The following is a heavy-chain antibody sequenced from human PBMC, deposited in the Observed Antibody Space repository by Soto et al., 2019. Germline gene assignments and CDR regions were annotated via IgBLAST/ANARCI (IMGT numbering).Heavy chain of an antibody. CDR1: GGSISSGGYY. D-gene: IGHD4-17*01. CDR3: ARGPDRLRIHLRLD. Sequence: QVQLQESGPGLVKPSQTLSLTCTVSGGSISSGGYYWSWIRQHPGKGLEWIGYIYYSGSTYYNPSLKSRVTRSVDTSKNQCSLKLSSVTAADTAVYYCARGPDRLRIHLRLDWGQGTLVTVSS. CDR2: IYYSGST. J-gene: IGHJ1*01. V-gene: IGHV4-31*03.